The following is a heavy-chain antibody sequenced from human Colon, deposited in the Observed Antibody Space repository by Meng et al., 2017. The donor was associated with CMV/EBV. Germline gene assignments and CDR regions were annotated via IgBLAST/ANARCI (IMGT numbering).Heavy chain of an antibody. V-gene: IGHV6-1*01. CDR1: GDSVSRDSAA. D-gene: IGHD6-19*01. Sequence: QVQLQQSGPGLVKPSXXLSRTCAXFGDSVSRDSAAWIWIRQSPSRGLEWLGRTYYRSKWFTDYAVSVKSRITINPDTSKNQVSLLLKSMTPEDTAMYYCVREEVAGYHYFDYWGQGTLVTVSS. CDR3: VREEVAGYHYFDY. J-gene: IGHJ4*02. CDR2: TYYRSKWFT.